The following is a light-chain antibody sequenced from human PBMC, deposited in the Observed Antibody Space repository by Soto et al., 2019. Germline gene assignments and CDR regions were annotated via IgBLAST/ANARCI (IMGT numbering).Light chain of an antibody. V-gene: IGLV1-44*01. CDR3: AAWDDSLNGYV. J-gene: IGLJ1*01. CDR1: SSNIGSKT. Sequence: QSVLTQPPSAPGTPGQRVTISCSGSSSNIGSKTVNWYQQLPGTAPKLLIYGSDQRPSGVPDRFSGSKSGTSAFLAISGLQSEDEADYYCAAWDDSLNGYVFGTGTKVTVL. CDR2: GSD.